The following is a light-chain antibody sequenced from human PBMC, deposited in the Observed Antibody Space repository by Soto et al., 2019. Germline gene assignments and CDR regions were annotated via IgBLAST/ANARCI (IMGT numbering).Light chain of an antibody. CDR2: GAS. CDR1: QSVSSSY. CDR3: QQYGSSPKT. V-gene: IGKV3-20*01. J-gene: IGKJ2*01. Sequence: EIVLTQSPGTLSLSPGERATLSCRASQSVSSSYLAWYQQKPGQAPRLLIYGASSRATGIPDRFSGSGSGPDFTLTISRLEPEDFAVYYCQQYGSSPKTFDQGTKLEIK.